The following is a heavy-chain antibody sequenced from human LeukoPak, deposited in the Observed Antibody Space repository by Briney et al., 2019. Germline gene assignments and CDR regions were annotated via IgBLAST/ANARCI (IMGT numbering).Heavy chain of an antibody. Sequence: GRSLRLSCAASGFTFSSYGMHWVRQAPGKGLEWVAVISYDGSNKYHADSVKGRFTISRDNSKNTMYLQMNSLRSDDTAVYYCATTTRSTASFLSWGQGTLATVSS. V-gene: IGHV3-30*03. D-gene: IGHD1-1*01. CDR2: ISYDGSNK. CDR1: GFTFSSYG. CDR3: ATTTRSTASFLS. J-gene: IGHJ5*02.